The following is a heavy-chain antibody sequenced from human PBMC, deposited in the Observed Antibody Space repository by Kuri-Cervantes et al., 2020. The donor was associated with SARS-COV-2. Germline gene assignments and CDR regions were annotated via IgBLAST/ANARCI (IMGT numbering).Heavy chain of an antibody. CDR1: GFTFSSYG. J-gene: IGHJ4*02. V-gene: IGHV3-30*02. D-gene: IGHD1-26*01. CDR2: IRYDGSNK. CDR3: AANRGAILSGSYYCVY. Sequence: GGSLRLSCAASGFTFSSYGMHWVRQAPGKGLEWVAFIRYDGSNKYYADSVKGRFTISRDNAKNSLYLQMNSLRAEDTALYYCAANRGAILSGSYYCVYWGQGTLVTVSS.